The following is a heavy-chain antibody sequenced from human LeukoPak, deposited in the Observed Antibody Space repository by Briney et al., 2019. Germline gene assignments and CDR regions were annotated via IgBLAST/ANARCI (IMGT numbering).Heavy chain of an antibody. CDR2: IYYSGST. J-gene: IGHJ4*02. CDR3: ARDHSSGFDY. CDR1: GGSISSHY. V-gene: IGHV4-59*11. D-gene: IGHD6-19*01. Sequence: SETLSLTCTVSGGSISSHYWSWIRQPPGKGLEWIGYIYYSGSTNYNPSLKSRVTISVDTSKNQFSLKLSSVTAADTAVYYCARDHSSGFDYWGQGTLVTVSS.